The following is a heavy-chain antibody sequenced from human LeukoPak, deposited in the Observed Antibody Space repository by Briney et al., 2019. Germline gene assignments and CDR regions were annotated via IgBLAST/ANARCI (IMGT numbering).Heavy chain of an antibody. D-gene: IGHD2-8*01. J-gene: IGHJ4*02. CDR1: GFTFSSYG. CDR3: AKDRSCTNGVCHGDFDY. V-gene: IGHV3-23*01. Sequence: GGSLRLSCAASGFTFSSYGMSWVRQAPGKGLEWVSGISGSGGSTYYPDSVKGRFTISRDNSKNTLYLQMNSLRAEDTDVYYCAKDRSCTNGVCHGDFDYWGQGTMVTVSS. CDR2: ISGSGGST.